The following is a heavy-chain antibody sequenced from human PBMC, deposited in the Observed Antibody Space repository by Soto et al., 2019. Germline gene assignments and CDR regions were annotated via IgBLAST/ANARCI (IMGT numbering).Heavy chain of an antibody. V-gene: IGHV3-33*01. D-gene: IGHD6-13*01. J-gene: IGHJ4*02. CDR3: ARDYSSNWYYSDY. CDR2: IWYDGNNK. Sequence: VGSLRLSCVASGFTFSRHGMHWVRQAPGKGLEWVAVIWYDGNNKYYADSVKGRFTVSRDNSKNTLYLQMNSLRAEDSAVYYCARDYSSNWYYSDYWGQGSLVTVSS. CDR1: GFTFSRHG.